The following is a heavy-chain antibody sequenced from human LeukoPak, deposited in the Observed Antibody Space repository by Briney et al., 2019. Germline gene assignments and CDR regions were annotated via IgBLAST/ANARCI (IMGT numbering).Heavy chain of an antibody. CDR1: GDSVSTNSEA. V-gene: IGHV6-1*01. D-gene: IGHD3-10*01. CDR3: ARGTGTFDY. Sequence: SQTLSLTCAISGDSVSTNSEAWNWIRQSPSRGLEWLGRTYYRSKWYNDYEVSVKSRITINPDTSKNQFSLQLTSVTPEDTAVYYCARGTGTFDYWGQGTLVTVSS. J-gene: IGHJ4*02. CDR2: TYYRSKWYN.